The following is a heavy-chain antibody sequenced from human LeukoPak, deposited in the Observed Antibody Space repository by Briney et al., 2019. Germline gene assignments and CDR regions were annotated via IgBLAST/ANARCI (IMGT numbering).Heavy chain of an antibody. D-gene: IGHD1-26*01. CDR1: GFTVITND. J-gene: IGHJ4*02. V-gene: IGHV3-7*04. CDR2: IKEGGSET. CDR3: ARGGSRGSFDN. Sequence: GGSLRLSCAASGFTVITNDMTWARQAPGKGLEWVAHIKEGGSETYYVDSVKGRFTISRDNAKSSLYLQMNGLRVEDTAIYYCARGGSRGSFDNWGQGALVTVSS.